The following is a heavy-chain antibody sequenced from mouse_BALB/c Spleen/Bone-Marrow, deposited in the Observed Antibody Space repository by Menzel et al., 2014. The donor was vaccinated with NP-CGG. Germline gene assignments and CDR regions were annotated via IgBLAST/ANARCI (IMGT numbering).Heavy chain of an antibody. CDR2: INPDSSTI. CDR1: GFDFSRYW. J-gene: IGHJ4*01. CDR3: ARTEVRRGYYAMDY. Sequence: EVQRVESGGGLVQPGGSLKLSCAASGFDFSRYWMSWVRQAPGKGLEWIGEINPDSSTINYTPSLKDKFIISRDNAKNTLYLQMRKVRSEDTALYYCARTEVRRGYYAMDYWGQGTSVTVSS. D-gene: IGHD2-14*01. V-gene: IGHV4-1*02.